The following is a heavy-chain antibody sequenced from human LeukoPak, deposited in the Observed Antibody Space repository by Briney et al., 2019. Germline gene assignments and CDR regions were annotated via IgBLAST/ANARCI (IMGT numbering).Heavy chain of an antibody. Sequence: PGGSLRLSCAASGFTFSSYGMHWVRQAPGKELEWVAVISYDGSNKYYADSVKGRFTISRDNSKNTLYLQMNSLRAEDTAVYYCAKDREWLITNWFDPWGQGTLVTVSS. CDR2: ISYDGSNK. V-gene: IGHV3-30*18. CDR3: AKDREWLITNWFDP. D-gene: IGHD6-19*01. CDR1: GFTFSSYG. J-gene: IGHJ5*02.